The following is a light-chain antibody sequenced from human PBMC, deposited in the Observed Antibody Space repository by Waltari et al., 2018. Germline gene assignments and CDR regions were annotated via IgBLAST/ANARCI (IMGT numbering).Light chain of an antibody. Sequence: QSGLTQPPSVSGAPGQAVTISCTGSSTTIGAGFDVHWYPQLPGTAPKLRTQSNNERHPGGPKRCSALKSGASAALTITGRQAEDEAEYYCQSYDNSLSGAWVFGGGTKLTVL. CDR2: SNN. CDR3: QSYDNSLSGAWV. V-gene: IGLV1-40*01. J-gene: IGLJ3*02. CDR1: STTIGAGFD.